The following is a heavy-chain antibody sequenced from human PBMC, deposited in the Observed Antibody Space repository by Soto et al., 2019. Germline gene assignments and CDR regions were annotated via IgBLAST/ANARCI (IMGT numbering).Heavy chain of an antibody. Sequence: QITLKESGPTLVKPTQTLTLTCTFSGFSLTTSGASVGWVRQPPGKALEWLALIYWDDDKRYSPSLKSRLTITKDTSKNQVVLTMTNMDPVDTATYYCAHDNYYASWSLFHNWGQGTLVTVSS. V-gene: IGHV2-5*02. CDR1: GFSLTTSGAS. CDR3: AHDNYYASWSLFHN. D-gene: IGHD3-10*01. J-gene: IGHJ4*02. CDR2: IYWDDDK.